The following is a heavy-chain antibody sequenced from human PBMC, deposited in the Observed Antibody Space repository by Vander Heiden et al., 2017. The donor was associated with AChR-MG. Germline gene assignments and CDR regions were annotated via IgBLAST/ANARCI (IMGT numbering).Heavy chain of an antibody. CDR2: IIPIFGTA. CDR3: AIAPSEGSSWYFYWYFDL. J-gene: IGHJ2*01. Sequence: QVQLVQSGAEVKKPGSSVKVSCKASGGTFSSYALSWVRQAPGQGLEWMGGIIPIFGTANYAQKFQGRVTITADESTSTAYMELSSLRSEDTAVYYCAIAPSEGSSWYFYWYFDLWGRGTLVTVSS. D-gene: IGHD6-13*01. V-gene: IGHV1-69*01. CDR1: GGTFSSYA.